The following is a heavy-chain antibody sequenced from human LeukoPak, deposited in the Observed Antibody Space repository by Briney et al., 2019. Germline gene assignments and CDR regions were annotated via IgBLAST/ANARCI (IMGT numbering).Heavy chain of an antibody. J-gene: IGHJ4*02. CDR2: ISPIGSTS. CDR1: GFTFSDYY. CDR3: ARFIAAPYYFDY. D-gene: IGHD6-13*01. Sequence: GGSLRLSCAASGFTFSDYYMSWVRQAPGKGLEWVSYISPIGSTSYYADSVKGRLTISRDNAKNSLCLQMNSLRAEDTAVYYCARFIAAPYYFDYWGRGTLVTVSS. V-gene: IGHV3-11*04.